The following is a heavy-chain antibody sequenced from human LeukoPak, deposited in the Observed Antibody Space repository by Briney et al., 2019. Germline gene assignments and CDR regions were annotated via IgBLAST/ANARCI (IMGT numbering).Heavy chain of an antibody. CDR2: ITASGTAM. V-gene: IGHV3-48*02. J-gene: IGHJ4*02. CDR3: ASSGSYRFDY. D-gene: IGHD1-26*01. CDR1: GFNFSNYS. Sequence: GALRLSFAGSGFNFSNYSMNLVRQAPGEGLEWVSHITASGTAMFYADSVKGRFTISRDNAKNSLYLQMNSLRDEDTAVYYCASSGSYRFDYWGQGTMVTVSS.